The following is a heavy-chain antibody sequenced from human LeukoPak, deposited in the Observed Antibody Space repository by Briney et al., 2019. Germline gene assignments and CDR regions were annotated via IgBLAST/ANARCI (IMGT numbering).Heavy chain of an antibody. J-gene: IGHJ6*02. CDR2: IWYDGSNK. CDR3: ARVLSGSYYYYGMDV. D-gene: IGHD1-26*01. V-gene: IGHV3-33*01. Sequence: PGGSLRLSCAASGFTFSSYGMQWVRQAPGKGLEWVAVIWYDGSNKYYADSVKGRFTISRDNSKNTLYLQMNSLRAEDTAVYYCARVLSGSYYYYGMDVWGQGTTVTVSS. CDR1: GFTFSSYG.